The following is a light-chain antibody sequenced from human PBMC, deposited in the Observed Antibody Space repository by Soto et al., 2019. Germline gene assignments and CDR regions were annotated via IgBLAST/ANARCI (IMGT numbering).Light chain of an antibody. Sequence: QSALTQPASVSGSPGQSITISCTGTSSDVGGSKYVSWYQQHPGQAPKLMIYDVSNRPSGISDRFSGSKSVYTASLTISGLQTEDEADYYCSSYGGSSSALSVFGTGTKVTVL. CDR1: SSDVGGSKY. CDR3: SSYGGSSSALSV. CDR2: DVS. J-gene: IGLJ1*01. V-gene: IGLV2-14*03.